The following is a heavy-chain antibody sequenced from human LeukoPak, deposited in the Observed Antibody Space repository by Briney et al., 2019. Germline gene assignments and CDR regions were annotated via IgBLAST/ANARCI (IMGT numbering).Heavy chain of an antibody. CDR2: MNPNSGNT. CDR3: ARGLEVVTAIRYYYYYMDV. CDR1: GYTFTSYD. Sequence: ASVKVSCKASGYTFTSYDINWVRHATGQGLEWMGWMNPNSGNTGYTQKFQGRVTMTRNTSISTAYMELSSLRSEDTAVYYCARGLEVVTAIRYYYYYMDVWGKGTTVTVSS. J-gene: IGHJ6*03. D-gene: IGHD2-21*02. V-gene: IGHV1-8*01.